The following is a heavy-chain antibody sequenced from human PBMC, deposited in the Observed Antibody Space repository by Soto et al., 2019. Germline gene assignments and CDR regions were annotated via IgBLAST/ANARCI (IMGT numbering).Heavy chain of an antibody. Sequence: PGGSLRLSGAASGFTFSNAWMSWVRQAPGKGLEWVGSIKSRTDGGTTDYAAPVKGRFTISRDDSKNTLYLQMNSLKTEDTAVYYCTTRDPAGHGYYYGVDVWGQGTTVTVSS. J-gene: IGHJ6*02. CDR2: IKSRTDGGTT. V-gene: IGHV3-15*01. CDR3: TTRDPAGHGYYYGVDV. CDR1: GFTFSNAW.